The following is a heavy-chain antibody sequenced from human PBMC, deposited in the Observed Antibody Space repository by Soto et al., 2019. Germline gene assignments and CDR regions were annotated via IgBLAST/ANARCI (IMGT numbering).Heavy chain of an antibody. V-gene: IGHV1-18*01. D-gene: IGHD3-10*01. CDR3: ARGSNIKTDYYGSGSYYRLVY. Sequence: ASVKVSCKASGYTFTSYGISWVRQAPGQGLEWMGWISAYNGDTNYAPNLQGRVTMTTNTSTSTAYMELRSLRSDDTAVFYCARGSNIKTDYYGSGSYYRLVYWGQGTLVTVSS. J-gene: IGHJ4*02. CDR2: ISAYNGDT. CDR1: GYTFTSYG.